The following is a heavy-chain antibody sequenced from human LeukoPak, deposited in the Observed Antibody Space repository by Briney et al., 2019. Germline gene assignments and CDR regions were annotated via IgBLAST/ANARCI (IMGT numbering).Heavy chain of an antibody. CDR2: IRGNGET. D-gene: IGHD6-13*01. V-gene: IGHV3-23*01. Sequence: GGSLRLSCAASGLSFSSFAMSWVRQGPARGLEWVSSIRGNGETLYADSVKGRFTLSSDISRNTVYFQLNNLRVEDTAIYYCARASWVSSIDAVRWGQGTLVTVSS. CDR3: ARASWVSSIDAVR. J-gene: IGHJ4*02. CDR1: GLSFSSFA.